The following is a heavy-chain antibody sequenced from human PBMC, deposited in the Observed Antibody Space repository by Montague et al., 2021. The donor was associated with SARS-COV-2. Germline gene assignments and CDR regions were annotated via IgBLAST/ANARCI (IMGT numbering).Heavy chain of an antibody. CDR2: IYYSGST. V-gene: IGHV4-31*03. J-gene: IGHJ3*02. CDR3: ARVDNLVQGVLPAEDAFDI. Sequence: TLSLTCTVSGGSISSGGYYWSWIRQHPGKGLEWIGYIYYSGSTYYNPSLKSRVTISVDTSKNQFSLRLSSVTAADTAVYYCARVDNLVQGVLPAEDAFDIWGQGKMVTV. CDR1: GGSISSGGYY. D-gene: IGHD3-10*01.